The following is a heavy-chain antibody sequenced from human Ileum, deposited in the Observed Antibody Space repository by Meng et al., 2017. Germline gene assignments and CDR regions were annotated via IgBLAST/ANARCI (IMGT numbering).Heavy chain of an antibody. CDR2: IYLAGSP. J-gene: IGHJ4*02. D-gene: IGHD2-15*01. Sequence: QAGPGLWKPTRPLSLPRTFAGCPISSSFYLRWVRQSPGQGLEWIGQIYLAGSPNYNPSLGSRVTISVDKSKTQFSLRLTSVTAADTAIFYCVRHGGKYFDSWGQGTLVTVSS. CDR1: GCPISSSFY. CDR3: VRHGGKYFDS. V-gene: IGHV4-4*02.